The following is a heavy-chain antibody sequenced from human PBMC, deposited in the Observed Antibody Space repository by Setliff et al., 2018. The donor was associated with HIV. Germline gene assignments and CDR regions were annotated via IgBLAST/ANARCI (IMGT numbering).Heavy chain of an antibody. CDR1: GFIFRSYW. CDR3: AREQAYVILTGYNTAGIDY. Sequence: GGSLRLSCVTSGFIFRSYWMTWVRQAPGKGLEWVATINEDGGEKYSMESVKGRFTISRDNAKNALYLEINSLRAEDTAVYYCAREQAYVILTGYNTAGIDYWGQGTLVTVSS. J-gene: IGHJ4*02. V-gene: IGHV3-7*01. CDR2: INEDGGEK. D-gene: IGHD3-9*01.